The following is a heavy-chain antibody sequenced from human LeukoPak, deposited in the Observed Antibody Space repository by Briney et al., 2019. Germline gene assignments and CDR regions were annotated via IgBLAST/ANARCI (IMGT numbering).Heavy chain of an antibody. CDR2: INPNSGGT. CDR3: ARDPGVSVAAYYFDY. D-gene: IGHD6-19*01. Sequence: GASVKVSCKASGYTFTGYYMHWVRQAPGQGLEWMGWINPNSGGTNYAQKFQGRVTMTRDTSISTAYMELSRLRSDDTAMYYCARDPGVSVAAYYFDYWGQGTLVTVSS. V-gene: IGHV1-2*02. J-gene: IGHJ4*02. CDR1: GYTFTGYY.